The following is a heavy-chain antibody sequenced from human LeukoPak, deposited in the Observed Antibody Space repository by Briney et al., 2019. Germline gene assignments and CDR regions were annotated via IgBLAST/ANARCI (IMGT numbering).Heavy chain of an antibody. D-gene: IGHD6-6*01. Sequence: GGSLRLSCAASGFTFSNAWMNWVRQAPGKGLEWASVIYSGGSTNYADSVKGRFTISRDNSKNTLYLQMNSLRAEDTAVYYCASGPYSSSSLEYWGQGTLVTVSS. V-gene: IGHV3-53*01. CDR1: GFTFSNAW. J-gene: IGHJ4*02. CDR2: IYSGGST. CDR3: ASGPYSSSSLEY.